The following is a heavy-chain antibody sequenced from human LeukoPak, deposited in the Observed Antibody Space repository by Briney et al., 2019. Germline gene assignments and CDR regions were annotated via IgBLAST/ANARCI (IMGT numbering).Heavy chain of an antibody. Sequence: SETLSLTCTVSGGSIYSTTFYWGWIRQPPGKGLEWIGSMYYDGSTYHNPSLKGRVTISVDTSNNQFSLKLTSVTAADTAVYFCARRSDSGSDDGEDYFDYWGQGTPVTVSS. CDR1: GGSIYSTTFY. V-gene: IGHV4-39*01. J-gene: IGHJ4*02. CDR2: MYYDGST. D-gene: IGHD1-26*01. CDR3: ARRSDSGSDDGEDYFDY.